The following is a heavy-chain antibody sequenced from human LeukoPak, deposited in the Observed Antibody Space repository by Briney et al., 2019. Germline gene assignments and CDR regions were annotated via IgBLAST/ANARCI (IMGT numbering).Heavy chain of an antibody. CDR3: ARDQGGSYWVFDY. V-gene: IGHV3-7*01. J-gene: IGHJ4*02. CDR2: IKQDGSEK. CDR1: GFTFSSYG. D-gene: IGHD1-26*01. Sequence: GGSLRLSCAASGFTFSSYGMHWVRQAPGKGLEWVANIKQDGSEKYYVDSVKGRFTISRDDAKNSLYLQMNSLRAEDTAVYYCARDQGGSYWVFDYWGQGTLVTVSS.